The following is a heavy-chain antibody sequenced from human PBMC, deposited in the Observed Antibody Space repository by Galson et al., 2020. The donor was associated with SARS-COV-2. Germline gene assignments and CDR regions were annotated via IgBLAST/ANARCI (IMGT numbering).Heavy chain of an antibody. Sequence: TGGSLRLSCAASGFTLSNAWMTWVRQAPGKGLEWVGLIKSKTDGGTTDYAAPVKGRFTISRDDSKNTLYLQMISLKTEDTAVYYCTTGSSWDYWGQGTLVTVSS. CDR3: TTGSSWDY. CDR2: IKSKTDGGTT. CDR1: GFTLSNAW. J-gene: IGHJ4*02. V-gene: IGHV3-15*01.